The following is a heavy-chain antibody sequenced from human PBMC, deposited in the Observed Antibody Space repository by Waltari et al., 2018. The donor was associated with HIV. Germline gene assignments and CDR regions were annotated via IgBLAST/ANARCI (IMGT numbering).Heavy chain of an antibody. CDR2: INQDATKK. Sequence: EALLVQSGGGLVRPGGSLRLACAGSPFWFSVRWMVWFRQASGKGLEWVANINQDATKKNYADSVKGRFSVSRDNGKYSVFLEMNRLRVQDTAVYFCARGDQWGLFMDSYYGLDVWGRGTTVIVSS. CDR3: ARGDQWGLFMDSYYGLDV. J-gene: IGHJ6*02. D-gene: IGHD1-26*01. CDR1: PFWFSVRW. V-gene: IGHV3-7*01.